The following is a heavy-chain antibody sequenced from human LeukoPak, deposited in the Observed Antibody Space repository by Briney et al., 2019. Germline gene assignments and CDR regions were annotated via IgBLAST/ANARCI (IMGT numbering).Heavy chain of an antibody. D-gene: IGHD4-17*01. CDR1: GGTFSSYA. CDR2: IIPILGIA. CDR3: AGGGDYVAYYYYGMDV. V-gene: IGHV1-69*04. Sequence: ASVKVSCKASGGTFSSYAISWVRQAPGQGLEWMGRIIPILGIANYAQKFQGRVTITADKPTSTAYMELSSLRSEDTAVYYCAGGGDYVAYYYYGMDVWGQGTTVTVSS. J-gene: IGHJ6*02.